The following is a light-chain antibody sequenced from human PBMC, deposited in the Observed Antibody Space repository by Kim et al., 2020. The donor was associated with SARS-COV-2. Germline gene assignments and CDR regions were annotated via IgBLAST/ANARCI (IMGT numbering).Light chain of an antibody. CDR2: GAS. CDR1: QSVSSN. V-gene: IGKV3-15*01. CDR3: QQYNNWASYT. Sequence: EIVMTQSPATLSVSPGERATLSCRASQSVSSNLAWYQQKPGQAPRLLIYGASTRATGIPARFSGSGSGTEFTLTISSLQSEDFAVYYCQQYNNWASYTFGQGTRREI. J-gene: IGKJ2*01.